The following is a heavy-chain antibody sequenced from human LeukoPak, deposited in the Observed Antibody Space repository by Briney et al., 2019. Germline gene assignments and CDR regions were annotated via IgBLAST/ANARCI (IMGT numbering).Heavy chain of an antibody. CDR2: ISSSSSTI. J-gene: IGHJ4*02. D-gene: IGHD2-21*01. Sequence: GGSLRLSCAASGFTFSSYSMNWVRQAPGKGLEWVSYISSSSSTIYHADSVKGRFTISRDNAKNSLYLQMNSLKTEDTAVYYCTTVTFCGGESSCVFDYWGQGTQVTVSS. CDR3: TTVTFCGGESSCVFDY. CDR1: GFTFSSYS. V-gene: IGHV3-48*01.